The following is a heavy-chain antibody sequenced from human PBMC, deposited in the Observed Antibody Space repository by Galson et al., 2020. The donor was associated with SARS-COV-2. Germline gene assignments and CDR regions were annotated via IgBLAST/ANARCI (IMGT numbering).Heavy chain of an antibody. CDR3: ASIMVTRDYFDY. J-gene: IGHJ4*02. CDR1: GGSISSHY. V-gene: IGHV4-59*11. CDR2: ISYSGST. Sequence: SETLSLTCIVSGGSISSHYWSWIRQPPGKGLEWVGFISYSGSTNTNPSLKSRLTISVDTSKNQISLNLYSVTAADTAVYYCASIMVTRDYFDYWGQGTLVTVSS. D-gene: IGHD2-21*02.